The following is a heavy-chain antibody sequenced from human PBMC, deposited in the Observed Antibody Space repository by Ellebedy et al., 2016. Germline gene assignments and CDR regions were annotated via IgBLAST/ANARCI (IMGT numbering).Heavy chain of an antibody. Sequence: SVKVSCXASGYTFTSYGISWVRQAPGQGLEWMGRIIPILGIANYAQKFQGRVTITADKSTSTAYMELRSLRSDDTAVYYCARGTQFKYYYDSSDAFDIWGQGTMVTVSS. CDR2: IIPILGIA. D-gene: IGHD3-22*01. J-gene: IGHJ3*02. V-gene: IGHV1-69*04. CDR3: ARGTQFKYYYDSSDAFDI. CDR1: GYTFTSYG.